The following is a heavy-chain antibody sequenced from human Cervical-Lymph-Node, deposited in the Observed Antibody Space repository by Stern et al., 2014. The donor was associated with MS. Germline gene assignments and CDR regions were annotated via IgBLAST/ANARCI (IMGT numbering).Heavy chain of an antibody. Sequence: QVQLQESGPGLVKPSETLSLTCTVSGGSVSSDAYYWTWIRQPPGKGLEWIGYIYYSGSSSYNPSLKSRVTMSVDTSKNQFSLRLSSVTAADTAVYFCARQVRDWGQGTLVTVSS. CDR1: GGSVSSDAYY. CDR2: IYYSGSS. J-gene: IGHJ4*02. CDR3: ARQVRD. V-gene: IGHV4-61*08.